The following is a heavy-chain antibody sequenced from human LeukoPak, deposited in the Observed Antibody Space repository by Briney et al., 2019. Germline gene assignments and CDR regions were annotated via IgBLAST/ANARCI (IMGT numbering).Heavy chain of an antibody. Sequence: GRSLRLSCAASGFTFSSYGMHWVRQAPGKGLEWVAVISYDGSNKYYADSVKGRLTISRDNSKNTLYLQMNSLRAEDTAVYYCAKDLRSPGDYAFDYWGQGTLVTVSS. CDR3: AKDLRSPGDYAFDY. V-gene: IGHV3-30*18. CDR2: ISYDGSNK. D-gene: IGHD4-17*01. CDR1: GFTFSSYG. J-gene: IGHJ4*02.